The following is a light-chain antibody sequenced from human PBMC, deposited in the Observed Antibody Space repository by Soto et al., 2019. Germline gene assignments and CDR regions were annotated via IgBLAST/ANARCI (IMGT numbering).Light chain of an antibody. CDR3: QQYGRSPFT. Sequence: EVVWTKSPVTLALSPGERATLSCRASQRIANNFLAWFQQKPGQPPTLLIYGASTRSSGSTDMLSGSGSGTDFALTRGRLEPGDFAVYYCQQYGRSPFTFGQGTKLQIK. CDR2: GAS. V-gene: IGKV3-20*01. J-gene: IGKJ2*01. CDR1: QRIANNF.